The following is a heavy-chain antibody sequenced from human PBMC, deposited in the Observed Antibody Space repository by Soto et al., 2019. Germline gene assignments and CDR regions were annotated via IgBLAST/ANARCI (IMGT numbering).Heavy chain of an antibody. V-gene: IGHV1-69*13. Sequence: GASVKVSCKASGGTFSSYAISWLRQSPGQGLEWMGGIIPIFGTANYAQKFQGRVTITADESTSTAYMELSRLRSDDTAVYYCARGPGYGEDPPDGPWGQGTLVTVSS. CDR1: GGTFSSYA. J-gene: IGHJ5*02. CDR2: IIPIFGTA. CDR3: ARGPGYGEDPPDGP. D-gene: IGHD4-17*01.